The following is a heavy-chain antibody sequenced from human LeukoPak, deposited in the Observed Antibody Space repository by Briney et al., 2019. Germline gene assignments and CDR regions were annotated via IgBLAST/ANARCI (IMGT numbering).Heavy chain of an antibody. CDR2: IKFDGSDK. V-gene: IGHV3-7*01. Sequence: GGSLRLSCAVSGFTFSNYWMSWVRQAPGKGLEWVANIKFDGSDKFYVDSVKGRFTISRDNAKNLLYLQMNSLRAEDTAVYYCARDFITIFGVVMGYFQHWGQGTLVTVSS. J-gene: IGHJ1*01. D-gene: IGHD3-3*01. CDR3: ARDFITIFGVVMGYFQH. CDR1: GFTFSNYW.